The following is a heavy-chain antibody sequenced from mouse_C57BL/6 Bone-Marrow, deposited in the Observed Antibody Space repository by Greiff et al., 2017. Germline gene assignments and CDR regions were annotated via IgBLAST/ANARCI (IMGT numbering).Heavy chain of an antibody. CDR2: IDPSDSYT. CDR1: GYTFTSYW. V-gene: IGHV1-69*01. CDR3: AREGTTVVFDY. Sequence: QVQLQQPGAELVMPGASVKLSCKASGYTFTSYWMHWVKQRPGQGLEWIGEIDPSDSYTNYNQKFKGKSTLTVDKSSSTAYMQLSSLTSEDSAVYYCAREGTTVVFDYWGQGTTLTVSS. J-gene: IGHJ2*01. D-gene: IGHD1-1*01.